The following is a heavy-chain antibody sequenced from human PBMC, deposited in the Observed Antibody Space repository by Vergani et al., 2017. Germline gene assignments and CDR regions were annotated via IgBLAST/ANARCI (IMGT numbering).Heavy chain of an antibody. V-gene: IGHV4-31*03. Sequence: QVQLQESGPGLVKPSQTLSLTCTVSGGSISSGGYYWSWIRQHPGKGLEWIGYICYSGSTNYNPSLKSRVTISVETSKNQFSLKLSSVTAADTAVYYCARGITMVRGVNHYYYYYMDVWGKGTTVTVSS. CDR2: ICYSGST. CDR3: ARGITMVRGVNHYYYYYMDV. D-gene: IGHD3-10*01. J-gene: IGHJ6*03. CDR1: GGSISSGGYY.